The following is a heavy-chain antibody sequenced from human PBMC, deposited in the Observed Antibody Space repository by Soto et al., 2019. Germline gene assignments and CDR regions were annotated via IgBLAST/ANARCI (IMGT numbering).Heavy chain of an antibody. Sequence: SETLSLTCAVYGGSFSGYYWSWIRQPPGKGLEWIGEINHSGSTNYNPSLKSRVTISVDTSKNQFSLKLSSVTAADTAVYYCAFNDYGDYQLRGYWGQGTLVTVSS. V-gene: IGHV4-34*01. CDR3: AFNDYGDYQLRGY. J-gene: IGHJ4*02. CDR2: INHSGST. CDR1: GGSFSGYY. D-gene: IGHD4-17*01.